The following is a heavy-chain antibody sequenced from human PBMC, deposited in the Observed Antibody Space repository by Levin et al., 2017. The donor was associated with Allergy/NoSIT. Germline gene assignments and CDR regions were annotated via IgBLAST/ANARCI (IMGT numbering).Heavy chain of an antibody. CDR3: ARHPLSAAALSWYYYYYMDV. J-gene: IGHJ6*03. CDR2: IYHSGST. D-gene: IGHD6-13*01. Sequence: PSETLSLTCAVSGGSISSSNWWSWVRQPPGKGLEWIGEIYHSGSTNYNPSLKSRVTISVDKSKNQFSLKLSSVTAADTAVYYCARHPLSAAALSWYYYYYMDVWGKGTTVTVSS. V-gene: IGHV4-4*02. CDR1: GGSISSSNW.